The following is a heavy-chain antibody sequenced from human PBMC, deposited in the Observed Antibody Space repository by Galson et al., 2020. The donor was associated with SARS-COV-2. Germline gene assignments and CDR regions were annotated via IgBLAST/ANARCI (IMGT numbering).Heavy chain of an antibody. Sequence: ASVKVSCKASGYSFLTFGFSWVRQAPGQALEWLGWISTYNRKTNYAQKVQGRLTLTTDTPTNTVHMELTSLRGDDTAVYYCVRDRSWTTGDLEYWGQGTLVTVSS. D-gene: IGHD2-21*02. J-gene: IGHJ4*02. CDR2: ISTYNRKT. V-gene: IGHV1-18*01. CDR3: VRDRSWTTGDLEY. CDR1: GYSFLTFG.